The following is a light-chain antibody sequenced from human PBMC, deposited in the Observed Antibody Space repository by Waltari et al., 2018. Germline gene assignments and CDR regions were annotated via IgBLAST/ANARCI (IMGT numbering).Light chain of an antibody. CDR1: QGIRSY. Sequence: DIQLTQSPSFLFASVGDRVTSTCRASQGIRSYLAWYQQKPGKAPKLLLYAASTLQGGVPSRFSGSGSGTEFTLTISSLQPEDFATYYCQQINSYPLTFGGGTKVEIK. CDR2: AAS. CDR3: QQINSYPLT. V-gene: IGKV1-9*01. J-gene: IGKJ4*01.